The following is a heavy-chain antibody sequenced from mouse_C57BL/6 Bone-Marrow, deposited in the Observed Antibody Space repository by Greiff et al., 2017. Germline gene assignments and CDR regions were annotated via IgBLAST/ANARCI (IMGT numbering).Heavy chain of an antibody. CDR2: IYPGSGNT. Sequence: VQLQQSGAELVRPGASVKLSCKASGYTFTDYYINWVKQRPGQGLEWIARIYPGSGNTSYNEKFKGKATLTAAKSSSTAYMQLSSLTSEDSAVYFCARGGVPYYYAMDYWGQGTSVTVSS. J-gene: IGHJ4*01. D-gene: IGHD5-1*01. CDR1: GYTFTDYY. CDR3: ARGGVPYYYAMDY. V-gene: IGHV1-76*01.